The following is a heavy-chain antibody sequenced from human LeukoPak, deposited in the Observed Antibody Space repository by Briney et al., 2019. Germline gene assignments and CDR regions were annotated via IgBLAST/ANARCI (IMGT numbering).Heavy chain of an antibody. J-gene: IGHJ5*02. CDR2: IYPGDSRV. V-gene: IGHV5-51*01. Sequence: GESLKISCKGVGYSFTNYWIGWVRQVPGKGMEWMGVIYPGDSRVRYNPSFQGQVTISVDKSVSTAYLQWISLKASDTAMYYCACRDLSSTWSYPWGQGTLVTVSS. CDR1: GYSFTNYW. CDR3: ACRDLSSTWSYP. D-gene: IGHD6-13*01.